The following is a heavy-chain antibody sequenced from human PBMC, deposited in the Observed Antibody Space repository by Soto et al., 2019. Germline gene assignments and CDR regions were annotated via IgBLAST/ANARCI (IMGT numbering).Heavy chain of an antibody. J-gene: IGHJ5*02. V-gene: IGHV1-18*01. CDR3: ASDEAYKWNAGGWFDP. CDR1: GYTFTSYG. D-gene: IGHD1-1*01. CDR2: ISAYNGNT. Sequence: QVQLVQSGAEVKKPGASVKVSCKASGYTFTSYGISWVRQASGQGLEWMGWISAYNGNTKYAQKLQGRVTMTTDTSTSTAYMELRSLRSDDTAVYYCASDEAYKWNAGGWFDPWGQGTLVTVSS.